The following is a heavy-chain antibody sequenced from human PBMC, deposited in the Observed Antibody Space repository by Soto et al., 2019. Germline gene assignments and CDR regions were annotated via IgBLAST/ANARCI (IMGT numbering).Heavy chain of an antibody. D-gene: IGHD4-4*01. CDR2: IWYDGSNK. V-gene: IGHV3-33*01. J-gene: IGHJ3*02. CDR1: GFTFSSYG. Sequence: QVQLVESGGGVVQPGRSLRLSCAASGFTFSSYGMHWVRQAPGQGLEWVAVIWYDGSNKDYADSVKGRFTISRDNYKYTLYLKMKSLRAEDTSVYYCARDLGMTTVRGGGAFDIWGQGTMVTVSS. CDR3: ARDLGMTTVRGGGAFDI.